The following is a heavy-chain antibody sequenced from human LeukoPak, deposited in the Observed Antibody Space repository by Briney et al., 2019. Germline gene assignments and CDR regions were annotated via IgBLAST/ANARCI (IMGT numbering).Heavy chain of an antibody. CDR2: IYYSGSA. Sequence: SETLSLTCTVSGGSISSSSYYWGWIRQPPGKGLEWIGSIYYSGSAYYNPSLKSRVTISVDTSKNQFSLKLSSVTAADTAVYYCASNRVDIVVVPAVVWGQGTLVTVSS. J-gene: IGHJ4*02. CDR1: GGSISSSSYY. D-gene: IGHD2-2*03. V-gene: IGHV4-39*01. CDR3: ASNRVDIVVVPAVV.